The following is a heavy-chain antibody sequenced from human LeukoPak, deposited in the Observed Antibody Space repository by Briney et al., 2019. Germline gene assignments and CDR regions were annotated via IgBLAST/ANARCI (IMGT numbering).Heavy chain of an antibody. CDR1: GFTFSSYW. CDR3: AKGHRYCTSGNCNSAVDY. Sequence: GGSLRLSCAASGFTFSSYWMYWVRQAPGKGLVWVSRINSDGSDTSYADSVQGRFTISRDNAKNTLYLQMNSLGAEDTAVYYCAKGHRYCTSGNCNSAVDYWGQGTLVTVSS. CDR2: INSDGSDT. D-gene: IGHD2-15*01. V-gene: IGHV3-74*01. J-gene: IGHJ4*02.